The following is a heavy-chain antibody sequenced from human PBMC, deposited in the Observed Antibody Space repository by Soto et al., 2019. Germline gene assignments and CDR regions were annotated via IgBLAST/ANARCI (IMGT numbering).Heavy chain of an antibody. CDR1: GLTFTNAW. J-gene: IGHJ4*02. CDR2: IKSKTNGGTT. CDR3: TTTECGGYNYY. D-gene: IGHD5-12*01. Sequence: EVQLVESGGALVKPGGSLRLSCAASGLTFTNAWMTWVRQAPGKGLEWVGRIKSKTNGGTTDYAAPVNGRFTISRDDSKNTLYMQMNSLKTEDTAVYYCTTTECGGYNYYWGQGTLVTVSS. V-gene: IGHV3-15*02.